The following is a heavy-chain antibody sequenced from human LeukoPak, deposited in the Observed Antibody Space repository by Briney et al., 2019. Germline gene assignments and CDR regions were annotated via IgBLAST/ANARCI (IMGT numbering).Heavy chain of an antibody. CDR1: GYTFTSYG. V-gene: IGHV1-18*01. CDR2: ISGYNGNT. D-gene: IGHD1-26*01. Sequence: ASVKVSCKASGYTFTSYGISWVRQAPGQGLEWMGWISGYNGNTRYAQSLQGRVTMTTDTSTSTAYMELRSLRSDDTAVYYCARIQRELHRYYYYYMDVWGKGTTVTISS. J-gene: IGHJ6*03. CDR3: ARIQRELHRYYYYYMDV.